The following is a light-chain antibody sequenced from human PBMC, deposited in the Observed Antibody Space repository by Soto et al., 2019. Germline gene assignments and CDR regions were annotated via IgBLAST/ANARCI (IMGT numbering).Light chain of an antibody. Sequence: QSVLTQSPSVSGAPGKRVTISCTGGSSDIGAGHGVHWYQQLPGTAPKLLIYDDTNRPSGVPDRFSGSKAGTSASLAITGLQADDEGDYYCRSYDSSQTAVVFGGGTKLTVL. V-gene: IGLV1-40*01. CDR2: DDT. CDR1: SSDIGAGHG. CDR3: RSYDSSQTAVV. J-gene: IGLJ3*02.